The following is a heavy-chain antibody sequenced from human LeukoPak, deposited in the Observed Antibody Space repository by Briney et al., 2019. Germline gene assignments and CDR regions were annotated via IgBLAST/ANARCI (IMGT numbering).Heavy chain of an antibody. CDR1: GGSISSYY. V-gene: IGHV4-59*01. Sequence: PSETLSLTCTVSGGSISSYYWSWIRQPPGKGLEWIGYIYYSGSTNYNPSLKSRVTISVDTSKNQFSLKLSSVTAADTAAYYCASTSYYYYYGMDVWGQGTTVTVSS. CDR3: ASTSYYYYYGMDV. CDR2: IYYSGST. D-gene: IGHD3-16*01. J-gene: IGHJ6*02.